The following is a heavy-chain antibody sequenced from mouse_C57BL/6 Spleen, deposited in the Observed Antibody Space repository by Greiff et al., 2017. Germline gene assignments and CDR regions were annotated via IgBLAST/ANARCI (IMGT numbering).Heavy chain of an antibody. Sequence: VQLQQSGGGLVKPGGSLKLSCAASGFTFSDYGMHWVRQAPEKGLEWVAYISSGSSTIYYADTVKGRFTISRDNAKNTLFLQMTSLRSEDTAMYYCARGGPPGFAYWGQGTLVTVSA. J-gene: IGHJ3*01. D-gene: IGHD1-1*02. CDR2: ISSGSSTI. V-gene: IGHV5-17*01. CDR1: GFTFSDYG. CDR3: ARGGPPGFAY.